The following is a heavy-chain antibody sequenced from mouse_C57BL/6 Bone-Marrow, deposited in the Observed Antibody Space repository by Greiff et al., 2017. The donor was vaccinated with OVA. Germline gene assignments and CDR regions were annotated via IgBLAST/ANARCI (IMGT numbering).Heavy chain of an antibody. J-gene: IGHJ4*01. D-gene: IGHD2-3*01. CDR3: ARSRWFLYAMDY. V-gene: IGHV1-63*01. Sequence: QVQLKESGAELVRPGTSVKMSCKASGYTFTNYWIGWAKQRPGHGLEWIGDIYPGGGYTNYNEKFKGKATLTADKSSSTAYMQFSSLTSEDSAIYYGARSRWFLYAMDYWGQGTSVTVSS. CDR1: GYTFTNYW. CDR2: IYPGGGYT.